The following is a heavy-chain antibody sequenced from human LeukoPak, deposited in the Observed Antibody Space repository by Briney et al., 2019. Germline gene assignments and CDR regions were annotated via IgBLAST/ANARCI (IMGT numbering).Heavy chain of an antibody. CDR2: IGNNGGGI. Sequence: GGSLRLSCSASGFTFSTYTMYWVRHPPGKRLEWVSIIGNNGGGIHYADSVKGRFTISRDNFKNALYLQMNSLRVEDTAVYYCAIDPNWGTHSWGQGVLVTVSS. CDR3: AIDPNWGTHS. J-gene: IGHJ4*02. CDR1: GFTFSTYT. D-gene: IGHD7-27*01. V-gene: IGHV3-23*01.